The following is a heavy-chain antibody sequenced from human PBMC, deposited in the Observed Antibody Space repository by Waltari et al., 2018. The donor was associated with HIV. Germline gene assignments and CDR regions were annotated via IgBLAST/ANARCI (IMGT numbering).Heavy chain of an antibody. D-gene: IGHD6-19*01. CDR2: ISGSGGNT. V-gene: IGHV3-23*01. CDR3: AKGQYSSGWNFDY. Sequence: EVQLLESGGGLVQPGGSLRLSCAASGFTFSRYAMSWVRKAPGKGLEWVSTISGSGGNTYYADSVKGRFTISRDNSKNTLYLQMNSLRAEDTAVYYCAKGQYSSGWNFDYWGQGTLVTVSS. J-gene: IGHJ4*02. CDR1: GFTFSRYA.